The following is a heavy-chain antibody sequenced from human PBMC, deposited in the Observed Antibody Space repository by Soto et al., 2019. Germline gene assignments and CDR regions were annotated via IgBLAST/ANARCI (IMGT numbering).Heavy chain of an antibody. J-gene: IGHJ4*02. D-gene: IGHD3-16*01. V-gene: IGHV3-21*01. CDR1: GFTFSSYT. Sequence: GGSLRLSCAASGFTFSSYTLDWVRQAPGRGLEWVASISQDTSYRYYVDSVEGRFTISRDNAKSSVYLQMNSLRAEDTALYYCAKVGYNDWDFDRWGQGTLVTVSS. CDR3: AKVGYNDWDFDR. CDR2: ISQDTSYR.